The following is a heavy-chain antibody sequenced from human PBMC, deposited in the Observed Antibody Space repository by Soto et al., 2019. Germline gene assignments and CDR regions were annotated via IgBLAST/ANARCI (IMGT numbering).Heavy chain of an antibody. J-gene: IGHJ4*02. V-gene: IGHV5-51*01. D-gene: IGHD3-22*01. CDR1: GYSFTSYW. CDR2: IYPGDSDS. CDR3: ARDGRYYDSSGYIYFDY. Sequence: GESLKISCKGSGYSFTSYWIGWVRQMPGKGLEWMGIIYPGDSDSRYSPSFQGQVTISADKSISTAYLQWSSLKASDTAMYYCARDGRYYDSSGYIYFDYWGQGTLVTVSS.